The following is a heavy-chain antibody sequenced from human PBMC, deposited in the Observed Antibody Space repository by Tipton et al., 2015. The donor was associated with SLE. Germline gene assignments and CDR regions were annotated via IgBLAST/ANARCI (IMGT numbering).Heavy chain of an antibody. Sequence: LRLSCTVSGGSISSYYWGWIRQPPGKGLEWIGYIYYSGSTNYNPSLKSRVTISVDTSKNQFSLKLSSVTAADTAVYYCAREGGNSSGWLVYWGQGTLVTVSS. V-gene: IGHV4-59*01. CDR3: AREGGNSSGWLVY. D-gene: IGHD6-19*01. J-gene: IGHJ4*02. CDR1: GGSISSYY. CDR2: IYYSGST.